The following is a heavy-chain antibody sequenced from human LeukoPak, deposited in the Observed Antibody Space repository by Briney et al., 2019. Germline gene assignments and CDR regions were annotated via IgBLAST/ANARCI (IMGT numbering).Heavy chain of an antibody. J-gene: IGHJ4*02. Sequence: GGSLRLSCAASGITFSSYSMNWVRQAPGKGLEWVSSISSSSSYIYYADSVKGRFTISRDNAKNSLYLQMNSLRAEDTAVYYCARKIFDYFDYWGQGTLVTVSS. V-gene: IGHV3-21*01. CDR3: ARKIFDYFDY. CDR2: ISSSSSYI. CDR1: GITFSSYS.